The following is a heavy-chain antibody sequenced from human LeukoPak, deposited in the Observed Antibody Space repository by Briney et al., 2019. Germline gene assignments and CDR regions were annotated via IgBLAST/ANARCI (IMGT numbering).Heavy chain of an antibody. CDR3: ARGLRFLVV. CDR1: GGSIGSTNW. D-gene: IGHD3-3*01. V-gene: IGHV4-4*02. CDR2: INHSGST. J-gene: IGHJ6*02. Sequence: SETLSLTCAVSGGSIGSTNWWSWVRQPPGKGLEWIGEINHSGSTNYNPSLKSRVTISVDTSKDQFSLKLSFVTAADTAVYYCARGLRFLVVWGQGTTVTVSS.